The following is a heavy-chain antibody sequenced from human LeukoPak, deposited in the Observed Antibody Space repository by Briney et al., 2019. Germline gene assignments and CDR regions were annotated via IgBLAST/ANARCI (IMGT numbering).Heavy chain of an antibody. CDR1: GGSFSGYY. D-gene: IGHD2-2*02. CDR2: INHSGST. J-gene: IGHJ4*02. V-gene: IGHV4-34*01. CDR3: AIDTLGYCTSTSCYIPYYFDY. Sequence: SETLSLTCAVYGGSFSGYYWSWIRQPPGKGLEWIGEINHSGSTNYNPSLKSRVTISVDTSKNQFSLKLSSVTAADTAMYYCAIDTLGYCTSTSCYIPYYFDYWGQGTLVTVSS.